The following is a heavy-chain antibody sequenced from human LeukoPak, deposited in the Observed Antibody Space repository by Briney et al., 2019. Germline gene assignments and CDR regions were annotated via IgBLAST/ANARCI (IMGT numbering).Heavy chain of an antibody. CDR2: IYTDGRT. J-gene: IGHJ4*02. CDR1: GFTVSSNY. Sequence: GGSLRLSCAASGFTVSSNYMGWVRQAPGKGLEWVSVIYTDGRTYSADSMKGRFTLSRDNSKNTLYLQMSSLRAEDTAVYYCARRAASWSFDSWGQGTLVTVSS. CDR3: ARRAASWSFDS. D-gene: IGHD6-13*01. V-gene: IGHV3-66*01.